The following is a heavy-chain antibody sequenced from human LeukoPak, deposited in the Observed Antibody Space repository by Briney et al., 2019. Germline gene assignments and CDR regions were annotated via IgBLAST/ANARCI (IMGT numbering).Heavy chain of an antibody. D-gene: IGHD4-17*01. J-gene: IGHJ6*03. CDR3: ASLITVTTGYYYHYYYMDV. Sequence: PGGSLRLSCAASGFTFSSYWMHWVRQAPGKGLVWVSRINSDESSTSYADSVKGRFTISRDNAKKTLYLQMNSVRAEDTAVYYCASLITVTTGYYYHYYYMDVWGKGTTVTVSS. CDR2: INSDESST. CDR1: GFTFSSYW. V-gene: IGHV3-74*01.